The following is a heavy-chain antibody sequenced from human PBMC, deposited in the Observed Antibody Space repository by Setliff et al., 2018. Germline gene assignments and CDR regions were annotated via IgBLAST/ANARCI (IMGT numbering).Heavy chain of an antibody. Sequence: SETLSLTCNVSGGSVSSTSHYWDWIRQPPGKGMEWIGSVYYSGYTYYNPSLQSRVTISVDMSKNQFSLKLTSVTAADTAVYYCARVDFTMIQGVLGLWGQGTLVTVSS. CDR1: GGSVSSTSHY. CDR3: ARVDFTMIQGVLGL. D-gene: IGHD3-10*01. V-gene: IGHV4-39*07. CDR2: VYYSGYT. J-gene: IGHJ1*01.